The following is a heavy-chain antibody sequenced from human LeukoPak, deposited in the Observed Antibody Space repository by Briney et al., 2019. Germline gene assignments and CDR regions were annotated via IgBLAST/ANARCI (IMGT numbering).Heavy chain of an antibody. V-gene: IGHV7-4-1*02. CDR2: FKTNTGNP. J-gene: IGHJ4*02. Sequence: ASVKVSFKACGYTFTRYAMNWVRQAPGQGLEWMGWFKTNTGNPAYAKGFPGRFVFPLDTSVTTAYLQISSLKAEDTAVYYCARTGRRGGSYFLDYWGQGTLVTVSS. CDR3: ARTGRRGGSYFLDY. CDR1: GYTFTRYA. D-gene: IGHD1-26*01.